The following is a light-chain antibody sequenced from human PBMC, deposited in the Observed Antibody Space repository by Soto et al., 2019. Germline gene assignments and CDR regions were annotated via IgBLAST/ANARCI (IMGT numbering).Light chain of an antibody. J-gene: IGKJ2*01. CDR2: GAS. CDR1: QSVGTN. V-gene: IGKV3-15*01. Sequence: EIVMTQSPATLSVSPGEGGTLSCRAGQSVGTNLAGYQQKPGQAPRLLVYGASTRATGIPVRYSGSGSGTDFTLTIRSLQSDDFAIYYCPQYDIWPFTFGQGTKLDIK. CDR3: PQYDIWPFT.